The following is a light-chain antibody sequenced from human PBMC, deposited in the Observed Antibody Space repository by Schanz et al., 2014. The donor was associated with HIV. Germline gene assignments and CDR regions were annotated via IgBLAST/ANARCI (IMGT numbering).Light chain of an antibody. J-gene: IGLJ3*02. Sequence: QSALTQPASVSGSPGQSITISCTGTSSDIGAYNYVSWYQQHPGKAPKLIISDVSDRPSGVSNRFSGSKSGNTASLTISGLQADDEADYYCSSYTSSSTWVFGGGTKLTVL. CDR2: DVS. CDR1: SSDIGAYNY. V-gene: IGLV2-14*03. CDR3: SSYTSSSTWV.